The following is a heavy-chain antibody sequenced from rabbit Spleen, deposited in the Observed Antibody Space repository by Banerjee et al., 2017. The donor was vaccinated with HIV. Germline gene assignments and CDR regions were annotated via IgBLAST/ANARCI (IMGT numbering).Heavy chain of an antibody. CDR1: GFDFSSGYD. CDR3: ARDPNYASGHYIYSF. Sequence: QEQLVESGGGLVQPGGSLTLTCKASGFDFSSGYDMCWVRQATGKGLEWIGTIWTGSTSITWYANWALGRFTISKTSSTTVTLQLNSLTAADTATYFCARDPNYASGHYIYSFWGPGTLVT. D-gene: IGHD1-1*01. CDR2: IWTGSTSIT. J-gene: IGHJ4*01. V-gene: IGHV1S45*01.